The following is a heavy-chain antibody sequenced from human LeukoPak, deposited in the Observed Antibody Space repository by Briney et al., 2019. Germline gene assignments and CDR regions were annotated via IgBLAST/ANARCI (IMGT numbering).Heavy chain of an antibody. V-gene: IGHV3-33*01. D-gene: IGHD1-1*01. CDR2: IWYDGSNK. Sequence: PGRSLRLSCAASGFTFSRYGMHWVRQAPGKGLEWVAIIWYDGSNKYYADSVKGRFTISRDNSKNTLYLQMNSLRAEDTAVYYCALAPRRYLGYYYYMDVWGKGTTVTVSS. CDR3: ALAPRRYLGYYYYMDV. CDR1: GFTFSRYG. J-gene: IGHJ6*03.